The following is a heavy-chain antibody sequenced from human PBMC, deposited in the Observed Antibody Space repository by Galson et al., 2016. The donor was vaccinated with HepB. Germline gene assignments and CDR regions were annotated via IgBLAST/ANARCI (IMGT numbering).Heavy chain of an antibody. CDR3: ATGAPDVVVIPTNYYFDY. J-gene: IGHJ4*02. Sequence: LRLSCAASGFTFRTYNMDWVRQAPGKGPEWISFISSRGDTIYYADSVRGRFTISRDDAKNSLYLQMNSLRDADTAVYYCATGAPDVVVIPTNYYFDYWGQGSLVTVSS. D-gene: IGHD2-21*01. CDR1: GFTFRTYN. V-gene: IGHV3-48*02. CDR2: ISSRGDTI.